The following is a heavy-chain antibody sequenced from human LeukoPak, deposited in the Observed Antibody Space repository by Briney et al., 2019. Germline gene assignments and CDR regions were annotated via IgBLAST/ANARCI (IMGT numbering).Heavy chain of an antibody. J-gene: IGHJ4*02. Sequence: PSETLSLTCTVSGGSVSSGSYYWSWIRQPPGKGLEWIGYIYYSGSTNYNPSLKSRVTISVDTSKNQFSLKLSSVTAADTAVYYCARGDYGDYVDYWGQGTLVTVSS. V-gene: IGHV4-61*01. CDR1: GGSVSSGSYY. CDR3: ARGDYGDYVDY. D-gene: IGHD4-17*01. CDR2: IYYSGST.